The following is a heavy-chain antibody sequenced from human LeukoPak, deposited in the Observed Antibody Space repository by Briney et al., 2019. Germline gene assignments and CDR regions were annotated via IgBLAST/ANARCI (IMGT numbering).Heavy chain of an antibody. Sequence: PSETLSLTCSVSGGSFDSKYWSWIRQPPGKGLEWIGYIYYSGSTNYNPSLKSRVTISVDTSKNQFSLKLSSVTAADTAVYYCASFRAAAGNIHWGQGTLVTVSS. V-gene: IGHV4-59*01. CDR3: ASFRAAAGNIH. CDR1: GGSFDSKY. D-gene: IGHD6-13*01. J-gene: IGHJ4*02. CDR2: IYYSGST.